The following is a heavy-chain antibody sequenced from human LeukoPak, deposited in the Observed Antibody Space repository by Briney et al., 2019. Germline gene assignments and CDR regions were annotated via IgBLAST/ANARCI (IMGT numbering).Heavy chain of an antibody. CDR3: ATLGMRGYYFDY. V-gene: IGHV1-18*01. CDR2: ISAYNGNT. J-gene: IGHJ4*02. Sequence: ASVKVSCKASGYTFTSYGISWVRQAPGQGLEWMGWISAYNGNTNYAQKLQGRVTMTTDTSTSTAYMELRSLRSEDTAVYYCATLGMRGYYFDYWGQGTLVTVSS. D-gene: IGHD7-27*01. CDR1: GYTFTSYG.